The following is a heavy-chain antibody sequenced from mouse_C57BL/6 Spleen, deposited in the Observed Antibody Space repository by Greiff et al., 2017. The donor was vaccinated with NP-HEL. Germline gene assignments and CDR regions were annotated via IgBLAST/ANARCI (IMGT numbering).Heavy chain of an antibody. V-gene: IGHV3-6*01. CDR2: ISYDGSN. J-gene: IGHJ4*01. CDR1: GYSITSGYY. CDR3: AREPYYYAMDY. Sequence: EVHLVESGPGLVKPSQSLSLTCSVTGYSITSGYYWNWIRQFPGNKLEWMGYISYDGSNNYNPSLKNRISITRDTSKNQFFLKLNSVTTEDTATYYCAREPYYYAMDYWGQGTSVTVSS.